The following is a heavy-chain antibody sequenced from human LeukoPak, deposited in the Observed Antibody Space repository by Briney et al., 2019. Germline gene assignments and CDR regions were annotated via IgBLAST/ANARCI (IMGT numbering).Heavy chain of an antibody. Sequence: VASVKVSCKASGYTFTSYYMHWVRQAPGQGLEWMGRINTNSSGTNYAQKFQGRVTMTKDTSISTAYMELSRLRSDDTAVYYCARPSGRPDADLYVGYAYDYWGQGTLVTVSS. J-gene: IGHJ4*02. D-gene: IGHD5-12*01. V-gene: IGHV1-2*06. CDR3: ARPSGRPDADLYVGYAYDY. CDR1: GYTFTSYY. CDR2: INTNSSGT.